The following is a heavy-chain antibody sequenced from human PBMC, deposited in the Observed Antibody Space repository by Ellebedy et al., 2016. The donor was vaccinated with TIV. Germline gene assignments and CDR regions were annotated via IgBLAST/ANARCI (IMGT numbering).Heavy chain of an antibody. CDR1: GFTFSSYA. V-gene: IGHV3-23*01. CDR3: AKGRGGGSDTSAPRYYFDS. J-gene: IGHJ4*02. CDR2: ISSTGSRT. D-gene: IGHD3-22*01. Sequence: PGGSLRLSCAASGFTFSSYAMSRVRQAPGKGLEWVSTISSTGSRTYYADSVEGRFIISRDNSKKTLYLQMNSLRAEDTAVYYCAKGRGGGSDTSAPRYYFDSWGLGTLVTVSS.